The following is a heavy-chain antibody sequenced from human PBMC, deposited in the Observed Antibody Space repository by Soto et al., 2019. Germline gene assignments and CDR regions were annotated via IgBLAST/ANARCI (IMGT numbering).Heavy chain of an antibody. J-gene: IGHJ6*02. V-gene: IGHV3-30*18. CDR2: ISYDGSNK. CDR1: GFTFSSYG. D-gene: IGHD6-13*01. CDR3: AKDQGSSWYYYYYYGMDV. Sequence: GGSLRLSCAASGFTFSSYGMHWVRQAPGKGLEWVAVISYDGSNKYYADSVKGRFTISRDNSKNTLYLQMNSLRAEDTAVYYCAKDQGSSWYYYYYYGMDVWGQGTTVTVSS.